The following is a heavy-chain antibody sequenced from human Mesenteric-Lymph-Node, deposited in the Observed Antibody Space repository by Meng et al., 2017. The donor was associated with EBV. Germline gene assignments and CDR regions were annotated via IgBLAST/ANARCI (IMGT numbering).Heavy chain of an antibody. D-gene: IGHD3-9*01. J-gene: IGHJ4*02. V-gene: IGHV7-4-1*02. CDR1: GYIFNKYE. CDR3: ARFDWLAHF. CDR2: INTNTGNP. Sequence: QVDLCKLGFELSKPGAYVNISFQASGYIFNKYEMNGIRQAPGQGLEWMGWINTNTGNPTYAQDFTGRFVFSVDTSVSTAYLQISSLESDDTAVYYCARFDWLAHFWGQGTLVTVSS.